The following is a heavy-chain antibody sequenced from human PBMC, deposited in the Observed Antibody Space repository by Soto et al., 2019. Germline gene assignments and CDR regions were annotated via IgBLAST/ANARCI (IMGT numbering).Heavy chain of an antibody. CDR3: ATGGYSSGWYRWAYY. CDR1: GFTFSSYA. J-gene: IGHJ4*02. V-gene: IGHV3-23*01. CDR2: ISGSGGST. Sequence: PGGSLRLSCAASGFTFSSYAMSWVRQAPGKGLEWVSAISGSGGSTYYADSVKGRFTISRDNSKNTLYLQMNSLRAADTAVYYCATGGYSSGWYRWAYYWGQGTLVTVSS. D-gene: IGHD6-13*01.